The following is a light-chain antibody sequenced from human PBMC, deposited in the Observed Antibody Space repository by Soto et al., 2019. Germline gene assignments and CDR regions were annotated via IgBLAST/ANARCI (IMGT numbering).Light chain of an antibody. CDR1: QSISSY. CDR3: QQCYSTTWT. V-gene: IGKV1-39*01. Sequence: DIQMTQSPSSLSASVGDRVTITCRTSQSISSYLNWYQQKPGKAPKLLIYAASSLQSGVPSRFSGSGSGTDFTLTISNLQPEDFATYYCQQCYSTTWTFGQGTKVEIK. CDR2: AAS. J-gene: IGKJ1*01.